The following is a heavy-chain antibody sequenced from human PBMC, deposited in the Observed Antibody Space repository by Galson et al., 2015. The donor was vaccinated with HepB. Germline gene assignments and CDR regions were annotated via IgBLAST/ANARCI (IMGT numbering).Heavy chain of an antibody. CDR2: IRSKANSYAT. CDR3: TRRVNDDAIAGNWFDP. D-gene: IGHD1-1*01. CDR1: GFTFSGSA. J-gene: IGHJ5*02. Sequence: SLRLSCAASGFTFSGSAMHWVRQASGKGLEWVGRIRSKANSYATAYAASVKGRFTISRDDSKNTAYLQMNSLKTEDTAVYYCTRRVNDDAIAGNWFDPWGQGTLVTVSS. V-gene: IGHV3-73*01.